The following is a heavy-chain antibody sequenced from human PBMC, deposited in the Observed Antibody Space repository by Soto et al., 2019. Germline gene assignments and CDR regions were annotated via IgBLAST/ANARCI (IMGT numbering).Heavy chain of an antibody. CDR1: GGSFRGYY. V-gene: IGHV4-34*01. Sequence: QVQLQQWGTGLLKPSETLSLTCGVEGGSFRGYYWSWIRQSPGKGLEWIGEIKERGISNYNAYLKSRVSTSVDRSKNQVSLKLTSVTAADTAVYYCARPICTSINCSFGLRYAFDVWGQGTKVTVSS. D-gene: IGHD2-2*01. J-gene: IGHJ3*01. CDR3: ARPICTSINCSFGLRYAFDV. CDR2: IKERGIS.